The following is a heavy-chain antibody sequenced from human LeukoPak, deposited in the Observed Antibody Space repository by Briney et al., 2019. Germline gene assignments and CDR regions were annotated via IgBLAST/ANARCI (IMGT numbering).Heavy chain of an antibody. D-gene: IGHD6-13*01. J-gene: IGHJ6*02. Sequence: PSETLSLTCTVSGGTIPSYYWSWIRQPPGKGLEWIGYIYYSGSTNYNPSLKSRVTISVDTSKNQFSLKLSSVTAADTAVYYCAREQQLVDWYGMDVWGQGTTVTVSS. V-gene: IGHV4-59*01. CDR1: GGTIPSYY. CDR3: AREQQLVDWYGMDV. CDR2: IYYSGST.